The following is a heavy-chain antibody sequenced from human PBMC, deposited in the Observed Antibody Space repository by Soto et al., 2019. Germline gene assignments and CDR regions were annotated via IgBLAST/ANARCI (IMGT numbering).Heavy chain of an antibody. CDR3: ARSWFNLRDFEY. D-gene: IGHD3-10*01. CDR1: GFTFTTYW. V-gene: IGHV3-7*01. J-gene: IGHJ4*02. CDR2: IKQDGSEE. Sequence: EEQLVESGGGLVQPGGSLRLSCAASGFTFTTYWMNWVSQTPGKGLEWVANIKQDGSEEYYVDSVKGRFTISRDNAKNSLYLQMNGLRAEDTAVYYCARSWFNLRDFEYWGQGTLVTVSS.